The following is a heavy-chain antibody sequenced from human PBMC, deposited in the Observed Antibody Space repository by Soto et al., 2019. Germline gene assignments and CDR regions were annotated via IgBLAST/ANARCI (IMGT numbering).Heavy chain of an antibody. V-gene: IGHV3-74*01. Sequence: PGGSLRLSCEASGFSIRDYWMHWVRQAPGEGLVWVSCINGGASSTTYADSVKGRFTISRDDAKNTVYLQMTSLRAEDTAVYFCARDRSYAMEVWGQGTRVTVSS. CDR1: GFSIRDYW. CDR2: INGGASST. J-gene: IGHJ6*02. CDR3: ARDRSYAMEV.